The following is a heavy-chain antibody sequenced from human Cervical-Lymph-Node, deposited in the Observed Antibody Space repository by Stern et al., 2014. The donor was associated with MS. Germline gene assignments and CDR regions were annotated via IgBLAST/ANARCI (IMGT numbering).Heavy chain of an antibody. Sequence: VQLVESGGGVVQPGRSLRLSCAASGFTFSSYGMHWVRQAPGKGLEWVAVISYDGSNKYYADSVKGRLTMSRDNSKNTLYLQMNSLRAEDTAVYYCAKSSSPSHYYYYGMDVWGQGTTVTVSS. V-gene: IGHV3-30*18. CDR1: GFTFSSYG. J-gene: IGHJ6*02. D-gene: IGHD6-6*01. CDR3: AKSSSPSHYYYYGMDV. CDR2: ISYDGSNK.